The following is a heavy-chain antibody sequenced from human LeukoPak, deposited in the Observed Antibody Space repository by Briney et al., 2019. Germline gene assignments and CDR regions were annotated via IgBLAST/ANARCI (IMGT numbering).Heavy chain of an antibody. D-gene: IGHD6-19*01. V-gene: IGHV1-46*01. CDR3: ARSKWLVTFDY. CDR1: GYTFTGYY. Sequence: ASVKVSCKASGYTFTGYYMHWVRQAPGQGLEWMGIINPSGGSTSYAQKFQGRVTMTRDMSTSTVYMELSSLRSEDTAVYYCARSKWLVTFDYWGQGTLVTVSS. J-gene: IGHJ4*02. CDR2: INPSGGST.